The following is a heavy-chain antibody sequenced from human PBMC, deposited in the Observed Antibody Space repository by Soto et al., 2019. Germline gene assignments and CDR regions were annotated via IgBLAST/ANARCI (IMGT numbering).Heavy chain of an antibody. CDR2: ISYDGSNK. V-gene: IGHV3-30-3*01. CDR1: GFTFSSYD. J-gene: IGHJ3*02. Sequence: PGGSLRISCAASGFTFSSYDMHWVRQAPGKGLEWVAVISYDGSNKYYADSVKGRFTISRDNSKNTLYLQMNSLRAEDTAVYYCAKDRGMFRYCSSTSCPSDAFDIWGQGTMVTVAS. D-gene: IGHD2-2*01. CDR3: AKDRGMFRYCSSTSCPSDAFDI.